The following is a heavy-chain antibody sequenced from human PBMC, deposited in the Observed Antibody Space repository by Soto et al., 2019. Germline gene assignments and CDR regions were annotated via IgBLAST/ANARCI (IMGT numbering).Heavy chain of an antibody. D-gene: IGHD1-26*01. J-gene: IGHJ4*02. CDR2: IYYSGST. CDR3: ARSPGGSFHLARIFDY. CDR1: GGSISSGGYY. Sequence: SETLSLTCTVSGGSISSGGYYWIWIRQHPGKGLEWIGYIYYSGSTYYNPSLKSRVTISVDTSKNQFSLKLSSVTAADTAVYYCARSPGGSFHLARIFDYWGQGTLVTVSS. V-gene: IGHV4-31*03.